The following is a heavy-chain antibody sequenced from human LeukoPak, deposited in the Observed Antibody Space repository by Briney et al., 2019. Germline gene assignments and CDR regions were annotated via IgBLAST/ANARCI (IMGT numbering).Heavy chain of an antibody. J-gene: IGHJ6*03. CDR3: ARVTGQFYFYYYMDV. CDR1: GYTFTRYY. Sequence: ASVKVSCKAFGYTFTRYYMHWVRQAPGQGPEWMGVISPSGGSTTYAQKFQGRVTLTRDMSTSTDYLELSSLRSEDTAVYYCARVTGQFYFYYYMDVWGKGTTVTVSS. D-gene: IGHD7-27*01. V-gene: IGHV1-46*01. CDR2: ISPSGGST.